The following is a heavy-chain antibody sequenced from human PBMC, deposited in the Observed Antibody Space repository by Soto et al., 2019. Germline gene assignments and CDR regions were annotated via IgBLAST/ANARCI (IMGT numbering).Heavy chain of an antibody. V-gene: IGHV3-23*01. CDR1: GFTFSNPA. D-gene: IGHD6-19*01. Sequence: EVQLLDSGGGLVQPGGSLRLSCAASGFTFSNPAMKWVRQAPGKGLEWVPAVRGSGGNTYYAGSVRGRFTITRDNSKNTLYLQMNSLRAEDTAIYFCARCTVDTIVTSGWCHYLDPWGQGTLVTVSS. CDR2: VRGSGGNT. J-gene: IGHJ5*02. CDR3: ARCTVDTIVTSGWCHYLDP.